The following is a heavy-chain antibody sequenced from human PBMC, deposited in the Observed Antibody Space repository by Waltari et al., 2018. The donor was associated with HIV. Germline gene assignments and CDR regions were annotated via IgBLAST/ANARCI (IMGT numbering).Heavy chain of an antibody. CDR2: CDPDEEET. D-gene: IGHD1-1*01. J-gene: IGHJ6*02. V-gene: IGHV1-24*01. CDR1: GYTLTEFS. Sequence: QVQLIQSGAEVKKHGASVKVSCKVFGYTLTEFSMHWVRQAPGKGLEWMGGCDPDEEETIYAQKFQGRVTMTEDTSTDSAYMELSRLTSEDTAVYYCSTGGATTSIQLYDLDVWGPGTTVTVSS. CDR3: STGGATTSIQLYDLDV.